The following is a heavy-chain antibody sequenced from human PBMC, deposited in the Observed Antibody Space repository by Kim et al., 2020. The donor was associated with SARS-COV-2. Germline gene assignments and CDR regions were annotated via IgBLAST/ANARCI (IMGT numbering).Heavy chain of an antibody. V-gene: IGHV4-31*02. D-gene: IGHD3-22*01. Sequence: LKSRVTISVETSKNQFSLKLSSVTAADTAVYYCARARITMIVVVTYFDYWGQGTLVTVSS. CDR3: ARARITMIVVVTYFDY. J-gene: IGHJ4*02.